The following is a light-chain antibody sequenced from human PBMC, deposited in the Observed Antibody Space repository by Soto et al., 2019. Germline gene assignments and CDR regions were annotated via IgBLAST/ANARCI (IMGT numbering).Light chain of an antibody. V-gene: IGLV2-14*01. CDR1: SSDVGAYNS. Sequence: QSALTQPPSVSGSPGQSIAISCTGTSSDVGAYNSVSWYQQYPGKAPKLMIHDVSNRPSGVSDRFSGSKSGNTASLTISGLQAEDEADYYCSSYTSSSSYVFGSGTKLTVL. CDR2: DVS. J-gene: IGLJ1*01. CDR3: SSYTSSSSYV.